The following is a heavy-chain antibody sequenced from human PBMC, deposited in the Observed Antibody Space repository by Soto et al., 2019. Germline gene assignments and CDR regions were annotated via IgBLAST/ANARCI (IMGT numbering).Heavy chain of an antibody. J-gene: IGHJ3*02. CDR2: IDPSDSYT. D-gene: IGHD3-22*01. CDR3: ARGGYYYDSSGYSHAFDI. V-gene: IGHV5-10-1*01. Sequence: GESLKICWKGSGYNFTSYWSSWVRQMPGKGLEWMGRIDPSDSYTNYSPSFQGHVTISADKSISTAYLQWSSLKASDTAMYYCARGGYYYDSSGYSHAFDIWGQGTMVTVSS. CDR1: GYNFTSYW.